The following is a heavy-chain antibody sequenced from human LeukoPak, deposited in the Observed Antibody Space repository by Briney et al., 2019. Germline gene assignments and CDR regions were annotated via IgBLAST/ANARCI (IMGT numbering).Heavy chain of an antibody. CDR2: IYTSGST. J-gene: IGHJ5*02. CDR1: GGSISSGSYY. Sequence: SETQSLTCTVSGGSISSGSYYWSWLRQPAGTGLDWIGRIYTSGSTNYNPSLKSRATISVDTSKNQFSLKLSSVTAADTAVYYCARSVTIVGISGRDNWFDPWGQGTLVTVSS. D-gene: IGHD1-26*01. V-gene: IGHV4-61*02. CDR3: ARSVTIVGISGRDNWFDP.